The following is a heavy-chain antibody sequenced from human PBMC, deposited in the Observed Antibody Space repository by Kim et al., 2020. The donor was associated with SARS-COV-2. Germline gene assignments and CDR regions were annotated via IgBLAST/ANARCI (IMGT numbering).Heavy chain of an antibody. D-gene: IGHD5-18*01. V-gene: IGHV3-33*06. CDR3: AKDSHSYGPFDY. Sequence: YYADSVKGRFTISRDNSKNTLYLQMNSLRAEDTAVYYCAKDSHSYGPFDYWGQGTLVTVSS. J-gene: IGHJ4*02.